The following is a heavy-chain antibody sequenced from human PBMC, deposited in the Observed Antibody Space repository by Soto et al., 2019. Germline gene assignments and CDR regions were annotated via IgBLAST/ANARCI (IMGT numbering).Heavy chain of an antibody. Sequence: QVQLVQSGAEVKKPGASVKVSCKASGYTFTSYYIHWVRQAPGQGLERMGIITPSGGSTTYAQKFTGRVTMPRDTYTSTVYMELCSLRSEDTAVYYCARVGGYSYGGVDYWGQGTLVTVSS. CDR3: ARVGGYSYGGVDY. V-gene: IGHV1-46*01. CDR1: GYTFTSYY. J-gene: IGHJ4*02. CDR2: ITPSGGST. D-gene: IGHD5-18*01.